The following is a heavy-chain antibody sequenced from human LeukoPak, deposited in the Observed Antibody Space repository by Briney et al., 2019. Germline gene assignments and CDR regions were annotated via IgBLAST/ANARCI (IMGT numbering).Heavy chain of an antibody. V-gene: IGHV4-34*01. CDR3: AIPLRGSSRYYYYYGMDV. CDR2: INHSGST. Sequence: PSETLSLACAVYGGSFSGYYWSWIRQPPGKGLEWIGEINHSGSTNYNPSLKSRVTISVDTSKNQFSLKLSSVTAADTAVYYCAIPLRGSSRYYYYYGMDVWGQGTTVTVPS. CDR1: GGSFSGYY. D-gene: IGHD6-13*01. J-gene: IGHJ6*02.